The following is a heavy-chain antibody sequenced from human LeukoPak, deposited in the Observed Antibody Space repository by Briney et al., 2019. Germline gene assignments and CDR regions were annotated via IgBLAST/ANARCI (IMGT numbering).Heavy chain of an antibody. CDR1: GLTFSSYA. V-gene: IGHV3-23*01. Sequence: PGGSLRLSCAASGLTFSSYAMTWVRQAPGKGLEWVSTISDSGGSTYYANSVKGRFTLFRDNSKNTLFVQMNSLGAEDTAVYYCAKSHSVVSRGYFDYWGQGILVTVSS. D-gene: IGHD2-2*01. CDR3: AKSHSVVSRGYFDY. CDR2: ISDSGGST. J-gene: IGHJ4*02.